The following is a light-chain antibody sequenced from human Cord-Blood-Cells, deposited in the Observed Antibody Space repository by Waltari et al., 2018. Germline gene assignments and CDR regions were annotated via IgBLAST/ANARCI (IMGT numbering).Light chain of an antibody. V-gene: IGLV6-57*03. Sequence: NFMLTQPHSVSESPGKTVTISCTRTSGSIASNYVQWYQQRPGSAPPTVIYEDNQRPSGVPDRFSGSIDSSSNSVSLTISGLKTEDEADYYCQSYDSSNWVFGGGTKLTVL. CDR1: SGSIASNY. J-gene: IGLJ3*02. CDR2: EDN. CDR3: QSYDSSNWV.